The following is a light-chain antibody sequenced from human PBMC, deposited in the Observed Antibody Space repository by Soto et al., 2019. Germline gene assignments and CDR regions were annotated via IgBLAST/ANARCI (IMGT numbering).Light chain of an antibody. J-gene: IGKJ4*01. Sequence: EIVMTQSPATLSVSPGERATLSCRASQSVSSNLAWYQKKPGQAPRLLIYGASTRATGIPARFSGSGSGTEFTLTISRLQSEDFAVYYCQQYNNWLTFGGGTKVEIK. V-gene: IGKV3-15*01. CDR1: QSVSSN. CDR3: QQYNNWLT. CDR2: GAS.